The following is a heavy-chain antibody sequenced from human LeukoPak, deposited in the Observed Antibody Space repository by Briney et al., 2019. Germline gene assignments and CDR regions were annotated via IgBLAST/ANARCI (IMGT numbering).Heavy chain of an antibody. D-gene: IGHD3-9*01. J-gene: IGHJ4*02. CDR1: GYTFTSYY. V-gene: IGHV1-46*01. CDR3: ARDGLRDPYYDILTGYYPRYFDY. CDR2: INPSGGST. Sequence: ASVKVSCKASGYTFTSYYMHWVRQAPGQGLEWMGIINPSGGSTSYAQKFQGRVTMTRDMSTSTVYMKLSSLRSEDTAVYYCARDGLRDPYYDILTGYYPRYFDYWGQGTLVTVSS.